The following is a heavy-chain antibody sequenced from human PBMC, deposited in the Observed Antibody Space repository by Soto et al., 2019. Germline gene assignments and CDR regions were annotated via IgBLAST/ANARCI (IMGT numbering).Heavy chain of an antibody. CDR3: ARGYGSSPNMELRFGMDV. J-gene: IGHJ6*02. CDR2: IDPNSGAT. CDR1: GYILTGCS. D-gene: IGHD5-18*01. Sequence: QVYLVQSGAEVRRPGASVKVSCTAFGYILTGCSLHWVRQAPGQGLGWMGWIDPNSGATNSAERFHGRVSMTRDTSISAAYLELSSLRSDDTAVYYCARGYGSSPNMELRFGMDVWGQGTTISVSS. V-gene: IGHV1-2*02.